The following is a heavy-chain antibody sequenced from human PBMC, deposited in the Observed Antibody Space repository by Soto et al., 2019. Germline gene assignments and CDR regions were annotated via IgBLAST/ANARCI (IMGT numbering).Heavy chain of an antibody. D-gene: IGHD6-19*01. V-gene: IGHV3-23*01. Sequence: EVQLLESGGGLVQPGGSLRLSCAASGFTFSSYAMSWVRQAPGKGLEWVSAISVSGGSTYYADSVKGRFTISRDNSKNTLYLQKNSLRAEDTAVYYCAKGSSGWYERFDYWGQGDLVTVSS. CDR2: ISVSGGST. CDR1: GFTFSSYA. CDR3: AKGSSGWYERFDY. J-gene: IGHJ4*02.